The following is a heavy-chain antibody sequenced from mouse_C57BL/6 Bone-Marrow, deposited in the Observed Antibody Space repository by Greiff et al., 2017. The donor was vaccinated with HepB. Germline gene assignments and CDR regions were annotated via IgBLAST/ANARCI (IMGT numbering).Heavy chain of an antibody. CDR2: FYPGSGSI. V-gene: IGHV1-62-2*01. J-gene: IGHJ2*01. CDR3: ARHEANLITKVVAPYFDY. CDR1: GYTFTEYT. Sequence: QVQLQQSGAELVKPGASVKLSCKASGYTFTEYTIHWVKQRSGQGLEWIGWFYPGSGSIKYNEKFKDKATLTADKSSSTVYMELSRLTSEDSAVYFCARHEANLITKVVAPYFDYWGQGTTLTVSS. D-gene: IGHD1-1*01.